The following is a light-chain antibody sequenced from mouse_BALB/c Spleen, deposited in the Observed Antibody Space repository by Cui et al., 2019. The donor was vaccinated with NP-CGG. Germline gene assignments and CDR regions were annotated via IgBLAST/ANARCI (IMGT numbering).Light chain of an antibody. Sequence: QAVVTQESALTPSPGETVTLTCRSSTGAVTTSNYANWVQEKPDHLFTGLIGGTNNRAPGVPARFSGSLIGDKAALTTTGAQTEDEAIYFCALWYSNHWVFGGGTKLTVL. V-gene: IGLV1*01. J-gene: IGLJ1*01. CDR1: TGAVTTSNY. CDR2: GTN. CDR3: ALWYSNHWV.